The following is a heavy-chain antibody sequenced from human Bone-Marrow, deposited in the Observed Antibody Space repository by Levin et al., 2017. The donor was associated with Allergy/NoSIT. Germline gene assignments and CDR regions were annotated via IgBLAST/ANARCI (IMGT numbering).Heavy chain of an antibody. Sequence: PGESLKISCKASGYTFTSYYMHWVRQAPGQGLEWMGIINPSGGSTSYAQKFQGRVTMTRDTSTSTVYMELSSLRSEDTAVYYCARDQRSGWPYYYYYGMDVWGQGTTVTVSS. V-gene: IGHV1-46*01. CDR2: INPSGGST. CDR3: ARDQRSGWPYYYYYGMDV. J-gene: IGHJ6*02. D-gene: IGHD6-19*01. CDR1: GYTFTSYY.